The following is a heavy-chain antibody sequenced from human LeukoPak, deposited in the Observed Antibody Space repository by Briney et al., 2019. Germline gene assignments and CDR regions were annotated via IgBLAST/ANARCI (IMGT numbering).Heavy chain of an antibody. Sequence: SETLSLTCTVSGGSFSSGSYYWGWLRQPPGTGLEWVGYIYYSGSTNYNPSLKSRVTISVDTSKTQFSLKLSSVTAADTAVYYCARTIGDIVVVPAGYYFDYWGQGTLVTVSS. V-gene: IGHV4-61*01. CDR1: GGSFSSGSYY. CDR2: IYYSGST. D-gene: IGHD2-2*01. CDR3: ARTIGDIVVVPAGYYFDY. J-gene: IGHJ4*02.